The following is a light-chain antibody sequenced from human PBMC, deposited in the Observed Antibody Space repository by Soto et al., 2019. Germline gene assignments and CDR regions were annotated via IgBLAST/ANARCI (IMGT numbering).Light chain of an antibody. CDR3: SSFTSSSTFV. Sequence: QSALAQPASVSGSLGQSITISCTGTSSDVGRYNYVSWFQQHPGKVPKLIIYDVSNWPSGVSDRFSGSKSGNTASLTISGLHPEDESDYYCSSFTSSSTFVFGTGTKLTVL. CDR2: DVS. J-gene: IGLJ1*01. V-gene: IGLV2-14*03. CDR1: SSDVGRYNY.